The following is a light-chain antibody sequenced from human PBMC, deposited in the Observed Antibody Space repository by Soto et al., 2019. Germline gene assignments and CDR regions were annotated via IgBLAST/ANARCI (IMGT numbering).Light chain of an antibody. CDR2: GAS. V-gene: IGKV3-15*01. Sequence: EIVMTQSPATLSVSPGERATLSCRASQSVDINLAWYQQKPGQAPRLLFYGASSRATGIPARFSGSGSGTEFTLTISSLQSEDFAVYYCLQSYSTPFTFGPGTKVDI. J-gene: IGKJ3*01. CDR3: LQSYSTPFT. CDR1: QSVDIN.